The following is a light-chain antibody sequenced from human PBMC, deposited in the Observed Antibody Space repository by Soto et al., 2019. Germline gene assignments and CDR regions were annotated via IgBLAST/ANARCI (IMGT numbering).Light chain of an antibody. Sequence: DIQMTQSPSSLSASVGDRITVTCRASQSISSYLNWYQQKPGKAPKLLIYAASSLQSGVPSRFSGSGSGTDFILSISSLQPEDFATYYCQKSYSTPRTFGQGTKLEIK. CDR1: QSISSY. J-gene: IGKJ2*01. V-gene: IGKV1-39*01. CDR3: QKSYSTPRT. CDR2: AAS.